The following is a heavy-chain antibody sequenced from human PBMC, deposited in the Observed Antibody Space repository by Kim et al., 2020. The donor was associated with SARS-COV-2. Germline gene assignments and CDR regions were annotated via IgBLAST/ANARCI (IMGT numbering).Heavy chain of an antibody. CDR2: VSGGGGTT. V-gene: IGHV3-23*01. CDR3: SYESDVGGRYRYSFDL. J-gene: IGHJ4*01. Sequence: GGSLRLSCAASGFTFRSYAMTWVRQAPGKGLEWVSAVSGGGGTTYYADSVKGRFTISRANSKNTLYLQMNSLSAEDTAVYYFSYESDVGGRYRYSFDLWG. CDR1: GFTFRSYA. D-gene: IGHD3-16*02.